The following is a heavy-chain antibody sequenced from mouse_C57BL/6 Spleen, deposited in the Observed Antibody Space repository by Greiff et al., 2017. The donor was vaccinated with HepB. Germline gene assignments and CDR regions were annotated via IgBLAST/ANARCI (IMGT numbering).Heavy chain of an antibody. D-gene: IGHD2-4*01. Sequence: QVQLKQPGAELVKPGASVKLSCKASGYTFTSYWMQWVKQRPGQGLEWIGEIDPSDSYTNYNQKFKGKATLTVDTSSSTAYMQLSSLTSEDSAVYYCARRYYDYDVDWYFDVWGTGTTVTVSS. CDR3: ARRYYDYDVDWYFDV. V-gene: IGHV1-50*01. J-gene: IGHJ1*03. CDR2: IDPSDSYT. CDR1: GYTFTSYW.